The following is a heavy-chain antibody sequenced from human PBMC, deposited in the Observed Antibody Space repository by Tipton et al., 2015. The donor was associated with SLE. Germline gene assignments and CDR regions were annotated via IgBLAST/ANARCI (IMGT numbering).Heavy chain of an antibody. J-gene: IGHJ2*01. CDR3: ARGSDGEYVRYFDV. Sequence: TLSLTCSLSRGSISTYHWSWIRQPPGKGLEWIGYIHHTGSTNYNPSLKSRVSISVDTSNNHFSLHLTSVTTADTAVYFCARGSDGEYVRYFDVWGPGTLVTVSS. D-gene: IGHD4-17*01. CDR1: RGSISTYH. V-gene: IGHV4-59*01. CDR2: IHHTGST.